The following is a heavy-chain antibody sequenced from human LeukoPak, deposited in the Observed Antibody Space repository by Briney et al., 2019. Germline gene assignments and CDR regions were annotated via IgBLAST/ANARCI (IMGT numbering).Heavy chain of an antibody. V-gene: IGHV3-7*01. CDR2: INQGGSVT. CDR3: ARDHHSGALDY. CDR1: GFTFSTAW. D-gene: IGHD1-26*01. J-gene: IGHJ4*02. Sequence: GGSLRLSCAPSGFTFSTAWMTWVRQAPGKGLEWLGNINQGGSVTNYVDSVKGRFSISRDNARNTMYLQMSSLRVEDTAVYYCARDHHSGALDYWGQGTLVTVSS.